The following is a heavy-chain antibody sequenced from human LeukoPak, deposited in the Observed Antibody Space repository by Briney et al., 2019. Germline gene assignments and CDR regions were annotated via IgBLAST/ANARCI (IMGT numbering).Heavy chain of an antibody. J-gene: IGHJ4*02. CDR3: ARVPGIAAAGIPG. CDR2: IYYSGST. Sequence: SETLSLTCTVSGGSISSYYWSWIRQPPGKGLEWIGYIYYSGSTNYNPSLKSRVTISVDTSKNQFSLKLSSVTAADTAVYYCARVPGIAAAGIPGWGQGTLVTVSS. D-gene: IGHD6-13*01. V-gene: IGHV4-59*08. CDR1: GGSISSYY.